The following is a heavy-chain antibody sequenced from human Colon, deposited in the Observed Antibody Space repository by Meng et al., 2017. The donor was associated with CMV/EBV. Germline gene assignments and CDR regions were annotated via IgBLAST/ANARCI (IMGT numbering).Heavy chain of an antibody. V-gene: IGHV1-2*02. Sequence: ASVKVSCKTSGYNFIGYSIHWVRQAPGQGLEWMGWINPNGGGTNYAQKFQGRVTMTRDTSISTAYMELSRLRSDDTAVYYCARDSGIANDYWGQGTLVTVSS. D-gene: IGHD6-13*01. CDR1: GYNFIGYS. CDR2: INPNGGGT. J-gene: IGHJ4*02. CDR3: ARDSGIANDY.